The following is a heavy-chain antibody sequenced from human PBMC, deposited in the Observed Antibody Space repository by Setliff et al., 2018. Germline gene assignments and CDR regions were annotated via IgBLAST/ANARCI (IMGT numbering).Heavy chain of an antibody. D-gene: IGHD2-2*02. J-gene: IGHJ4*02. CDR1: GYGFLSYG. Sequence: ASVKVSCKPSGYGFLSYGLSWVRQAPGQGLEWMGWIRAYNGETDYAQKFQVRVTMTTDTSTNTAYMELSGLRVEDTAVYYCAGSRRYCSLTSCFTPLDYWGQGTLVTVSS. V-gene: IGHV1-18*01. CDR2: IRAYNGET. CDR3: AGSRRYCSLTSCFTPLDY.